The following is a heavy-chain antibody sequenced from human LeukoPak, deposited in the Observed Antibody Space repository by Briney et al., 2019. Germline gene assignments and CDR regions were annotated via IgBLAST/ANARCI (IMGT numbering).Heavy chain of an antibody. D-gene: IGHD6-25*01. Sequence: GGSLRLSCAASGFTFSSYAMNWVRQAPGKGLEWVSSISGAGINTYYVDSVEGRFTISRDNSKNTLSLQMNSLRAEDTAVYYCTKEQRGYQRAIDYWGQGILVTVSS. CDR3: TKEQRGYQRAIDY. CDR2: ISGAGINT. CDR1: GFTFSSYA. J-gene: IGHJ4*02. V-gene: IGHV3-23*01.